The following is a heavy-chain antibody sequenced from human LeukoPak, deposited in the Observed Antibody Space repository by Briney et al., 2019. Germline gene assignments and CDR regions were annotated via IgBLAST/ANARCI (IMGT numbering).Heavy chain of an antibody. CDR1: GGTFSSYA. Sequence: ASVKVSCKASGGTFSSYAISWVRQAPGQGLEWMGRIIPIFGTADYAQKFQGRVTITTDESTSTAYMELSSLRSEDTAVYYCARDVIVVGHHFDPWGQGTLVTVSS. CDR3: ARDVIVVGHHFDP. J-gene: IGHJ5*02. CDR2: IIPIFGTA. V-gene: IGHV1-69*05. D-gene: IGHD3-22*01.